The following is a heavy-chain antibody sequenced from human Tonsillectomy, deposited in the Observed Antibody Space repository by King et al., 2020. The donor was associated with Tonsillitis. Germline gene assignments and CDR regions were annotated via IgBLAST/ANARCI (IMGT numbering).Heavy chain of an antibody. Sequence: VQLVESGAEVKKPGESLKISCKGSGYSFTRYWIVWVRQMPGKGLEWMGIIYPGDSDTRYSPSFQGQVTISADKSISTAFLQWSRLKASDSAIYYCARYDSTGAGAFDIWGQGTMVTVSS. CDR2: IYPGDSDT. V-gene: IGHV5-51*01. D-gene: IGHD3-22*01. J-gene: IGHJ3*02. CDR1: GYSFTRYW. CDR3: ARYDSTGAGAFDI.